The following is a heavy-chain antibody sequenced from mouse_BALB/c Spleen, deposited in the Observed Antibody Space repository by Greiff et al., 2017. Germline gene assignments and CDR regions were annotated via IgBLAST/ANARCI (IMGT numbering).Heavy chain of an antibody. CDR3: ARYPGSSYVNYFDY. CDR1: GYTFTSYV. V-gene: IGHV1-14*01. J-gene: IGHJ2*01. D-gene: IGHD1-1*01. Sequence: VQLKQSGPELVKPGASVKMSCKASGYTFTSYVMHWVKQKPGQGLEWIGYINPYNDGTKYNEKFKGKATLTSDKSSSTAYMELSSLTSEDSAVYYCARYPGSSYVNYFDYWGQGTTLTVAS. CDR2: INPYNDGT.